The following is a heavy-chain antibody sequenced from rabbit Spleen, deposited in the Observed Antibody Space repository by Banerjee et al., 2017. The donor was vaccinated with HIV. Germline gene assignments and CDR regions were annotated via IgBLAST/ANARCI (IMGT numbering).Heavy chain of an antibody. D-gene: IGHD1-1*01. J-gene: IGHJ2*01. V-gene: IGHV1S40*01. Sequence: QSLEESGGDLVKPGASLTLTCTASGFSFSNNYWISWVRQAPGKGLEWIACIYAGSSGSTDYATWAKGRFTISKTSSTTVTLQMNRLTTADTATYFCARSSIGDINRFGSWGQGTLVTVS. CDR2: IYAGSSGST. CDR3: ARSSIGDINRFGS. CDR1: GFSFSNNYW.